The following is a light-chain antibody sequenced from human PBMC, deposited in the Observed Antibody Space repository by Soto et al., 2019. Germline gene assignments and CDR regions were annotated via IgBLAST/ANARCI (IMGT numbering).Light chain of an antibody. CDR3: QQYDNLPYT. CDR2: DAS. CDR1: QDISNY. V-gene: IGKV1-33*01. J-gene: IGKJ2*01. Sequence: DIQMTQSPSSLCASGEDRVTITCQASQDISNYLNWYQQKPGKAPKLLIYDASNLETGVPSRFSGSGSGTDFTFTISSLQPEDIATYYCQQYDNLPYTFGQGTKLEIK.